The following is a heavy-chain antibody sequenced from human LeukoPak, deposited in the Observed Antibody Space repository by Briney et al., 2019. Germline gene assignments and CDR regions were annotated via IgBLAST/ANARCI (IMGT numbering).Heavy chain of an antibody. Sequence: GGSLRLSCAASGFTFSSYWMSWVRQAPGKGLEWVGRIKSNVNGGTIDYAPPVKGRFIISRDDSKETLYLHMSSLKIEDTAVYYCTTWDYVDYWGQGTVVTVSS. J-gene: IGHJ4*02. CDR1: GFTFSSYW. D-gene: IGHD1-26*01. V-gene: IGHV3-15*01. CDR3: TTWDYVDY. CDR2: IKSNVNGGTI.